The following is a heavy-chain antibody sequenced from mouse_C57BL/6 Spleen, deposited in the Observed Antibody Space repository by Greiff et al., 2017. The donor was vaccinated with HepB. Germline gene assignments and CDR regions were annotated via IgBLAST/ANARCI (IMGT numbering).Heavy chain of an antibody. D-gene: IGHD1-1*01. CDR2: ISYDGSN. CDR3: ATLYYYGSPWFAY. Sequence: DVQLQESGPGLVKPSQSLSLTCSVTGYSITSGYYWNWIRQFPGNKLEWMGYISYDGSNNYNPSLKNRISITRDTSKNQFFLKLNSVTTEDTATYYCATLYYYGSPWFAYWGQGTLVTVSA. CDR1: GYSITSGYY. V-gene: IGHV3-6*01. J-gene: IGHJ3*01.